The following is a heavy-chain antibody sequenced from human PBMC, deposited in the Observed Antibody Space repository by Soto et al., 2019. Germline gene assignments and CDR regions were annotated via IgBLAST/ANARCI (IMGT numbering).Heavy chain of an antibody. J-gene: IGHJ6*02. Sequence: EASVKVSCKASGYTFTDHYIHWVRQAPGQGLEWVGGIITIFEIATYAQKFQGRVTITADKSTSTAYMELSSLRSDDTAVYYCARMSTSMIVVVTNGYNYGMDVWGQGTTVTVSS. CDR3: ARMSTSMIVVVTNGYNYGMDV. CDR1: GYTFTDHY. D-gene: IGHD3-22*01. CDR2: IITIFEIA. V-gene: IGHV1-69*10.